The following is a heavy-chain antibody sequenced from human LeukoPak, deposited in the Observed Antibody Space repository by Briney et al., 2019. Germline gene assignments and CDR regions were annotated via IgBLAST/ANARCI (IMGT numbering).Heavy chain of an antibody. CDR3: ARVSSTNFYDNRGWFDP. J-gene: IGHJ5*02. V-gene: IGHV4-61*02. CDR2: IYTSGST. D-gene: IGHD3-22*01. CDR1: GGSISSGSYY. Sequence: SETLSLTCTVSGGSISSGSYYWSWIRQPAGKGLEWIGRIYTSGSTNYNPSLKSRVTISVDTSKNQFSLKLSSVTAADTAVYYCARVSSTNFYDNRGWFDPWGRGTLVTVSS.